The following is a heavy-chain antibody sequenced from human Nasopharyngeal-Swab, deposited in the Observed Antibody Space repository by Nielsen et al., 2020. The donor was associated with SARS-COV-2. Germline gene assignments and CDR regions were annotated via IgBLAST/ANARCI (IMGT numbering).Heavy chain of an antibody. CDR3: ARGRAADGTVGVDY. D-gene: IGHD6-13*01. J-gene: IGHJ4*02. CDR2: IKQDGSEK. V-gene: IGHV3-7*05. Sequence: GESLKISCAASGFTFSSYWMSWVRQAPGKGLEWVANIKQDGSEKYYVDSVKGRFTISRDNAKNSLYLQMNSLRTEDTAVYYCARGRAADGTVGVDYWGQGTLVTVSS. CDR1: GFTFSSYW.